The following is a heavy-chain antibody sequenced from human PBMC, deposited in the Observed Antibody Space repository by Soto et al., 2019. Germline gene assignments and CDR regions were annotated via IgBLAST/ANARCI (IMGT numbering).Heavy chain of an antibody. CDR1: GGSISSSSYY. D-gene: IGHD6-19*01. J-gene: IGHJ4*02. CDR3: ASSPPLRGWDFDY. CDR2: IYYSGGT. Sequence: SETLSLTCTVSGGSISSSSYYWGWIRQPPGKGLEWIGSIYYSGGTYYNPSLKGRVTISVDTSKNQFSLKLSSVTAADTAVYYCASSPPLRGWDFDYWGQGTLVTVSS. V-gene: IGHV4-39*01.